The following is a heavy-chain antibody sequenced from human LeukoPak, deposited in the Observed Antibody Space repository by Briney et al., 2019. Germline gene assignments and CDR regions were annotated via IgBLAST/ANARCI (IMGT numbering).Heavy chain of an antibody. CDR2: IYTSGST. V-gene: IGHV4-4*07. CDR1: GGSISSYY. CDR3: ARDRWIVVVPADRNWYFDL. J-gene: IGHJ2*01. D-gene: IGHD2-2*01. Sequence: PSETLSLTCTVSGGSISSYYWSWIRQPAGKGLEWIGRIYTSGSTNYNPSLKSRVTMSVDTSKNQFSLKLSSVTAADTAVYYCARDRWIVVVPADRNWYFDLWGRGTLVTVSS.